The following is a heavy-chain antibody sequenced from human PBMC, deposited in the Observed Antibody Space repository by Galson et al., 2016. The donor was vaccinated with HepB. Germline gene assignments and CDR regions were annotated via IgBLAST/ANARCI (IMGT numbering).Heavy chain of an antibody. Sequence: SLRLSCAGLGFSFEDYVMHWVRQAPGKGLGWVSGISWTSHMIGYADSVKGRFTISRDNAKNSLYLQMNSLRVEDTGLYYCAKGRARGDYTGYLAETDSWGQGALVTVSS. CDR3: AKGRARGDYTGYLAETDS. CDR2: ISWTSHMI. V-gene: IGHV3-9*01. CDR1: GFSFEDYV. D-gene: IGHD5-12*01. J-gene: IGHJ5*01.